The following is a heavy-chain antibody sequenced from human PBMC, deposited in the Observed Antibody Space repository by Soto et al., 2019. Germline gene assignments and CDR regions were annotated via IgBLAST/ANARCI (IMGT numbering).Heavy chain of an antibody. CDR1: GFTFSSYW. CDR3: ARAVSGSLDY. V-gene: IGHV3-74*01. D-gene: IGHD1-26*01. CDR2: INSDGSST. Sequence: PGGSLRLSCASSGFTFSSYWMHCIRQAPGKGLVWVSRINSDGSSTSYADSVKGRFTISRDNAKNTLYLQMNSLRAEDTAVYYCARAVSGSLDYWGQGTLVTVSS. J-gene: IGHJ4*02.